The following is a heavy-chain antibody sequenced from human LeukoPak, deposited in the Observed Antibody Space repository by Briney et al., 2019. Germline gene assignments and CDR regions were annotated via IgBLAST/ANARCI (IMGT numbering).Heavy chain of an antibody. CDR2: IYYSGST. V-gene: IGHV4-59*01. CDR3: ARGGNGEYYFDY. J-gene: IGHJ4*02. Sequence: SETLSLTCTVSGGSISSYYWSWIRQPPGKGLEWLGYIYYSGSTNYNPSLKSRVTISVDTSKNQFSLKLSSVTAADTAVYYCARGGNGEYYFDYWGQGTLVTVSS. CDR1: GGSISSYY. D-gene: IGHD3-10*01.